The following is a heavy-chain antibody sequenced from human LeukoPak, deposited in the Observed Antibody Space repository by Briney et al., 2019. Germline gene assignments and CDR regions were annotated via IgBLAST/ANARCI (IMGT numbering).Heavy chain of an antibody. J-gene: IGHJ4*02. D-gene: IGHD3-22*01. CDR2: IYYSGST. V-gene: IGHV4-61*01. CDR1: GGSISSSSYY. CDR3: ARDRWYYDSSGYFDY. Sequence: SETLSLTCTVSGGSISSSSYYWSWIRQPPGKGLEWIGYIYYSGSTNYNPSLKSRVTISVDTSKNQFSLKLSSVTAADTAVYYCARDRWYYDSSGYFDYWGQGTLVTVSS.